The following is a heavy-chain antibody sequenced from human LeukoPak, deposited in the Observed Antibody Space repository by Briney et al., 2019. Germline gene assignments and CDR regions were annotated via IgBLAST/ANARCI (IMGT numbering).Heavy chain of an antibody. V-gene: IGHV4-59*01. CDR2: AHYSGST. D-gene: IGHD4-17*01. J-gene: IGHJ5*02. CDR3: ARARGGYGDYGSWFDP. Sequence: SETLSLTCTVSGDSISGYYWNWIRQPPGKGLEWIGFAHYSGSTNYNPFLKSRVTISVDISKNQFSLNLSSVTAADTAVYYCARARGGYGDYGSWFDPWGQGTLVPVSS. CDR1: GDSISGYY.